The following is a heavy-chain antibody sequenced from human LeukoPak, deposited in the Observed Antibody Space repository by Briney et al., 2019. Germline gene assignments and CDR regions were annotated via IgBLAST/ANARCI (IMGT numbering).Heavy chain of an antibody. J-gene: IGHJ6*03. D-gene: IGHD2-2*02. CDR2: ISSNGGST. CDR3: ARDKYRYYYYYMDV. CDR1: GFTFSSYA. V-gene: IGHV3-64*01. Sequence: GGSLRLSCAASGFTFSSYAMHWVRQAPGKGLEYVSAISSNGGSTYYANSVKGRFTISRDNSKNTLYLQMGSLRAEDMAVYYCARDKYRYYYYYMDVWGKGTTVTVSS.